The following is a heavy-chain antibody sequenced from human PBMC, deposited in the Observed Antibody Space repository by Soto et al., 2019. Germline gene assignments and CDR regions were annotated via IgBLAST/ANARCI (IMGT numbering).Heavy chain of an antibody. J-gene: IGHJ4*02. D-gene: IGHD3-16*01. CDR1: GGSISDYQ. V-gene: IGHV4-59*01. CDR2: IYYSGRT. CDR3: ARMRGLGEISPYLDY. Sequence: QVQLQESGPGLVKPSETLSLTCSISGGSISDYQWNWLRQPPGKGLEWIGYIYYSGRTNYNPSLKSRLTISLATSTRQFSLRLRSVTAADTAVYYCARMRGLGEISPYLDYWGQGALVTVSS.